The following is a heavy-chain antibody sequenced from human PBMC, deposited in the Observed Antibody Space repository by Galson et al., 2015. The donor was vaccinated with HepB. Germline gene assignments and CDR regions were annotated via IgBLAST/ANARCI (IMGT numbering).Heavy chain of an antibody. CDR1: GSSFTSYW. J-gene: IGHJ4*02. D-gene: IGHD3-9*01. CDR2: IYPGDSDT. Sequence: QSGAEVKKPGESLKISCKGSGSSFTSYWIGWVRQMPGKGLEWMGIIYPGDSDTRYSPSFQGQVTISADKSISTAYLQWSSLKASDTAMYYCARQVLRYFDWSLDYYFDYWGQGTLVTVSS. V-gene: IGHV5-51*01. CDR3: ARQVLRYFDWSLDYYFDY.